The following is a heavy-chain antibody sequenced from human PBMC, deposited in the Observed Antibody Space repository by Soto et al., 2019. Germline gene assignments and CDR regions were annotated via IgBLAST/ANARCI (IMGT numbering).Heavy chain of an antibody. J-gene: IGHJ4*02. CDR1: GFTVSSNY. D-gene: IGHD3-3*01. Sequence: EVPLVESGGGLIQPGGSLRLSCAASGFTVSSNYMSWVRQAPGKGLEWVSVIYSGGSTYYADSVKGRFTISRDNSKNTLYLQMNSLRAEDTAVYYCAIERRSVGTYYFDYWGQGTLVTVSS. V-gene: IGHV3-53*01. CDR2: IYSGGST. CDR3: AIERRSVGTYYFDY.